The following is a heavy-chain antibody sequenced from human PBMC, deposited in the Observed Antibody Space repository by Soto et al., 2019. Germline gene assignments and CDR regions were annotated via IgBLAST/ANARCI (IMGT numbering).Heavy chain of an antibody. J-gene: IGHJ5*01. D-gene: IGHD6-19*01. V-gene: IGHV1-18*01. Sequence: CKASGYTFTSYGISCVRQAPGQALEWMGWISAYNGNTNYAQKLQGRVTMTTDTSTSTAYMELRSLRAEDTAVYYCAKEYYEYNSGWFFDSWGHGTQVTVSS. CDR2: ISAYNGNT. CDR1: GYTFTSYG. CDR3: AKEYYEYNSGWFFDS.